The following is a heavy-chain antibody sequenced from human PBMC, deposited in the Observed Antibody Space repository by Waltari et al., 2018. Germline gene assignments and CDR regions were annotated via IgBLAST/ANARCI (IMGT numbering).Heavy chain of an antibody. D-gene: IGHD3-16*01. J-gene: IGHJ4*02. V-gene: IGHV3-23*03. CDR3: ANVLGGWADY. Sequence: EVQLLESGGGLVQPGGSLRLSCAASGFTFSSFAMGWVRQAPGKGLEWVSVIYSGGSTYYADSVKGRFTISRDNSKNTLYLQMNSLRAEDTAVYYCANVLGGWADYWGQGTLVTVSS. CDR1: GFTFSSFA. CDR2: IYSGGST.